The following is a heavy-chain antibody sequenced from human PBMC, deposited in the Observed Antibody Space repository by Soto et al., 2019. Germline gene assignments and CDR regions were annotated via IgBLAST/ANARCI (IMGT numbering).Heavy chain of an antibody. CDR1: GGSVSSGSYY. J-gene: IGHJ4*02. CDR2: IYYSGST. CDR3: ARSRKCISTSCYGYFDY. D-gene: IGHD2-2*01. Sequence: PSETLSLTCTVSGGSVSSGSYYWSWIRQPPGKGLEWIGYIYYSGSTNYNPSLKSRVTISVDTSKNQFSLKLSSVTAADTAVYYCARSRKCISTSCYGYFDYWGQGTLVTVSS. V-gene: IGHV4-61*01.